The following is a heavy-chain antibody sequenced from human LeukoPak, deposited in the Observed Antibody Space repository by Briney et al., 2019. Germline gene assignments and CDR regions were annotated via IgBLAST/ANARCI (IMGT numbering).Heavy chain of an antibody. CDR2: IYSGGNT. J-gene: IGHJ3*01. V-gene: IGHV3-66*02. CDR3: ARDLLARRIVVPL. D-gene: IGHD2-2*01. Sequence: GGSLRLSCAASGFTASSNYMSWVRQAAGKGLEWVSVIYSGGNTYYADSVKGRFTISRDNSKNTLYLQMNSLRAEDTAVYYCARDLLARRIVVPLWGQGTMVTVSS. CDR1: GFTASSNY.